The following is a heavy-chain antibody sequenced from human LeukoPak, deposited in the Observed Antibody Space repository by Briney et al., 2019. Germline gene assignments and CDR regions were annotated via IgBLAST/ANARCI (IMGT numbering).Heavy chain of an antibody. V-gene: IGHV4-31*03. CDR2: IFYSGST. Sequence: SETPSLTCTVSGGSISSGGYSWSWIRQHPGKGLEWIGYIFYSGSTYYNPSLKSRVTISVDTSKNQFSLKLSSVTAADTAVYYCARREGTGWFDPWGQGTLVTVSS. J-gene: IGHJ5*02. D-gene: IGHD2-8*02. CDR3: ARREGTGWFDP. CDR1: GGSISSGGYS.